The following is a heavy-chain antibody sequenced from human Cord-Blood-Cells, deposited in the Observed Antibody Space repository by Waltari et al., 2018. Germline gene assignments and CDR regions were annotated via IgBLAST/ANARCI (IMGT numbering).Heavy chain of an antibody. CDR2: INPNSGGT. CDR3: ARVRVKEGVDAFDI. D-gene: IGHD3-16*01. CDR1: GYTFPGYY. V-gene: IGHV1-2*02. Sequence: QVQLVQSGAEVKKPGASVKVPCKAAGYTFPGYYMHWVRQAPGQGLEWMGWINPNSGGTNYAQKFQGRVTMTRDTSISTAYMELSRLRSDDTAVYYCARVRVKEGVDAFDIWGQGTMVTVSS. J-gene: IGHJ3*02.